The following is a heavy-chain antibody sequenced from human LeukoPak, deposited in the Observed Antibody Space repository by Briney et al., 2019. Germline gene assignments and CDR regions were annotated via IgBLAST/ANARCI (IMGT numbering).Heavy chain of an antibody. CDR2: INHSGST. D-gene: IGHD3-22*01. CDR3: ASVYDSSGYWFDP. J-gene: IGHJ5*02. V-gene: IGHV4-34*01. CDR1: GESFSGYY. Sequence: SETLSLTCAVYGESFSGYYWSWIRQPPGKGLEWIGEINHSGSTNYNPSLKSRVTISVDTSKNQFSLKLSSVTAADTAVYYCASVYDSSGYWFDPWGQGTLVTVSS.